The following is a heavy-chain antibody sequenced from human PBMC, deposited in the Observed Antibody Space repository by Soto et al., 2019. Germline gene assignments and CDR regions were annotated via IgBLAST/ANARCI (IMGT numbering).Heavy chain of an antibody. CDR1: GFTFSSYA. V-gene: IGHV3-23*01. CDR2: ISGSGDST. Sequence: VPLLESGGGLVQPGGSLRLSCAASGFTFSSYAMNWVRQAPGKGLQWVSVISGSGDSTYYADSVKGRFTISRDNSKNTLYLQMNSLRAEDTAVYYCARRNSGWYFELWGRGTLVTVSS. CDR3: ARRNSGWYFEL. J-gene: IGHJ2*01. D-gene: IGHD4-4*01.